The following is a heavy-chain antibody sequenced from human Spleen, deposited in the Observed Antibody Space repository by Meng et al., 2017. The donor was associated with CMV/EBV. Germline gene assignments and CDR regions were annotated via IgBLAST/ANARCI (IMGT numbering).Heavy chain of an antibody. CDR3: ARGGCTGRLCYKPEDF. Sequence: ASVKVSCKASGYTFTAYFINWVRQAPGQGLEWMGWINPNSGGTSYSQKFQGTVTMTRDTSTSTVYMELYRLTSDDTALYYCARGGCTGRLCYKPEDFWGQGTLVTVSS. J-gene: IGHJ4*02. V-gene: IGHV1-2*02. D-gene: IGHD2-8*02. CDR1: GYTFTAYF. CDR2: INPNSGGT.